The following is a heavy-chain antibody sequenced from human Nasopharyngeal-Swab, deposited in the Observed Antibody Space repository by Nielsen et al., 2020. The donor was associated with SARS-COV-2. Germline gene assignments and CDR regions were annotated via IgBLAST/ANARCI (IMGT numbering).Heavy chain of an antibody. CDR1: GFTFSDYY. J-gene: IGHJ4*02. Sequence: GGSLRLSCAASGFTFSDYYMTWVRQAPGKGLDWVSYISATGNTVYYADSVKGRFTISRDNAKNSLYLQMNSLRAEDTAVYYCARGPLTYGSRWSLDYWGQGTLVTVSS. CDR2: ISATGNTV. CDR3: ARGPLTYGSRWSLDY. V-gene: IGHV3-11*04. D-gene: IGHD6-13*01.